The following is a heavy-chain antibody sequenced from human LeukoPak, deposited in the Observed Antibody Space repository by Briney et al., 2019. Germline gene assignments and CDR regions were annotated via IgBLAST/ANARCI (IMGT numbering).Heavy chain of an antibody. D-gene: IGHD3-3*01. CDR1: GGSISSYY. CDR3: ARHPYDFWSGYDLSYYYGMDV. Sequence: PSETLSLTCTVSGGSISSYYWSWIRQPAGKGLEWIGYIYYSGSTNYNPSLKSRVTISVDTSKNQFSLKLSSVTAADTAVYFCARHPYDFWSGYDLSYYYGMDVWGQGTTVTVSS. V-gene: IGHV4-59*08. J-gene: IGHJ6*02. CDR2: IYYSGST.